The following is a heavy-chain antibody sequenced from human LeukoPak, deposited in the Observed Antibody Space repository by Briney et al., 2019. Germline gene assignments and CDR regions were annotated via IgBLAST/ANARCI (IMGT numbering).Heavy chain of an antibody. CDR1: GFTFSSYA. D-gene: IGHD6-19*01. CDR2: ISGSGGST. J-gene: IGHJ3*02. V-gene: IGHV3-23*01. CDR3: AKDDQIVKTVAGTVQGAFDI. Sequence: GGSLRLSCAASGFTFSSYAMSWVRQAPGKGLEWVSAISGSGGSTYYADSVKGRFTISRDNSKNTLYLQMYSLRAEDTAVYYCAKDDQIVKTVAGTVQGAFDIWGQGTMVTVSS.